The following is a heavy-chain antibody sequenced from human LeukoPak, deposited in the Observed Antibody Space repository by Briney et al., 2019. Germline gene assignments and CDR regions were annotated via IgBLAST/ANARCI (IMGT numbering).Heavy chain of an antibody. J-gene: IGHJ4*02. V-gene: IGHV3-23*01. Sequence: PGGSLRLSCAASGLTFSSYAMSWVRQAPGKGLEWVSAIIGSGGSTYYADSVKGRFTISRDNSKNTLYLQMNSLRAEDTAVYYCAKDRGYLSSSPGYCIDYWGQGTLVTVSS. CDR3: AKDRGYLSSSPGYCIDY. CDR1: GLTFSSYA. D-gene: IGHD6-6*01. CDR2: IIGSGGST.